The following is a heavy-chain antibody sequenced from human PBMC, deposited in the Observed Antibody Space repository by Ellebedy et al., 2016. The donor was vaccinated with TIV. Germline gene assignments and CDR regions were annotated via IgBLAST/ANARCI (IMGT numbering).Heavy chain of an antibody. Sequence: PGGSLRLSCAASEFTVSSNFMSWVRQAPGKRLDWVSVIHSGGSTYHTDSVKGRFTTSRDNSKNTLYLHMTSLRAEDTAVYYCAGSTTITTMPYWGQGTLVTVSS. J-gene: IGHJ4*02. D-gene: IGHD4-11*01. V-gene: IGHV3-53*01. CDR2: IHSGGST. CDR1: EFTVSSNF. CDR3: AGSTTITTMPY.